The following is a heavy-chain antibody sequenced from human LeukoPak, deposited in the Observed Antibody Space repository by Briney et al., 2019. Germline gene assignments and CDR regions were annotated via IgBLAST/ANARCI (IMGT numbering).Heavy chain of an antibody. V-gene: IGHV4-59*01. J-gene: IGHJ3*01. CDR3: ARYTSMVAFHAHGFDV. Sequence: PSETLSLTCTVSGGSISSYYWSWIRQPPGKGLEWIGYIFYSGSTNYNPSFKSRVTISLDTSKNQLSLKLSSLTAADTAVYYCARYTSMVAFHAHGFDVWGQGTMVTVSS. CDR1: GGSISSYY. D-gene: IGHD5-18*01. CDR2: IFYSGST.